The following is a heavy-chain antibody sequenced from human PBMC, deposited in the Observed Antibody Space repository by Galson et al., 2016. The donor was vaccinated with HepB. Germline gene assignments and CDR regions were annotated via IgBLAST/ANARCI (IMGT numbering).Heavy chain of an antibody. D-gene: IGHD3-10*01. CDR2: ISWNSGRT. CDR1: GFTFGDYA. V-gene: IGHV3-9*01. Sequence: SLRLSCAASGFTFGDYAMHWVRQAPGKGVEWVSGISWNSGRTAYADSVKGRFTISRDNSKNILYLQMNSLRAEDTAIYYCAKEGGFYASRSFASYDFWGQGTLVTVSS. J-gene: IGHJ4*02. CDR3: AKEGGFYASRSFASYDF.